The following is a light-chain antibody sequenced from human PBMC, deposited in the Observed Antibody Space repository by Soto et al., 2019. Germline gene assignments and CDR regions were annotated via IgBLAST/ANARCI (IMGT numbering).Light chain of an antibody. CDR3: SSYTSDSTFLV. J-gene: IGLJ2*01. CDR2: EVT. CDR1: SSDVGAYNY. V-gene: IGLV2-14*01. Sequence: QSALTQPASVSGSPGQSITISCTGTSSDVGAYNYVSWYQQHPGKAPKLMIFEVTNRPSGISTRFSGSKSGYTASLTISGIQPEDEADYYCSSYTSDSTFLVFGGWTKLTVL.